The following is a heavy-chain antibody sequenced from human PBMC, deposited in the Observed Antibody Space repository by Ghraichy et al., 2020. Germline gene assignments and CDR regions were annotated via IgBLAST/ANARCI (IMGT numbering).Heavy chain of an antibody. CDR1: GFTFDDYA. CDR2: ISWNSGSI. CDR3: AKDTAHPHYYDSSGYYYGMDV. D-gene: IGHD3-22*01. Sequence: LRLSCAASGFTFDDYAMHWVRQAPGKGLEWVSGISWNSGSIGYADSVKGRFTISRDNAKNSLYLQMNSLRAEDTALYYCAKDTAHPHYYDSSGYYYGMDVWGQGTTVTISS. J-gene: IGHJ6*02. V-gene: IGHV3-9*01.